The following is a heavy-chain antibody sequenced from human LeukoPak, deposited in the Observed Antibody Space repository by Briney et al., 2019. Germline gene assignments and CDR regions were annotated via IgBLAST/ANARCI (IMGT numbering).Heavy chain of an antibody. CDR2: IKWNGGST. Sequence: GGSLRLSCAASGFTFDDYAMSWVRQAPGKGLEWVSGIKWNGGSTGYADSVKGRFTISRDNAKNSLCLQMNSLRAEDTALYYCARVSDSSGYYPIDYWGQGTLVTVSS. CDR1: GFTFDDYA. CDR3: ARVSDSSGYYPIDY. D-gene: IGHD3-22*01. V-gene: IGHV3-20*04. J-gene: IGHJ4*02.